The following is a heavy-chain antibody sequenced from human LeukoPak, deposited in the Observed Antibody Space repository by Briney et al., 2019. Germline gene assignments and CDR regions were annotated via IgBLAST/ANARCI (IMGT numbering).Heavy chain of an antibody. CDR1: GFTFSTYW. D-gene: IGHD3-22*01. CDR2: IKQDGSVK. Sequence: QPGGSLRLSCVVSGFTFSTYWMSWVRQAPGKGLECVATIKQDGSVKNYGDSVQGRFTISRDNAKNSLYLQLNSLRAEDTAVYYCARGPSDSSGYYPYFDYWGQGTLVTVSS. V-gene: IGHV3-7*01. CDR3: ARGPSDSSGYYPYFDY. J-gene: IGHJ4*02.